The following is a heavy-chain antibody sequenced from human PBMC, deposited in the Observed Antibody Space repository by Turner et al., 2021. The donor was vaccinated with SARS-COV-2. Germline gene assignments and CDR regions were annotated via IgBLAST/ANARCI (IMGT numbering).Heavy chain of an antibody. D-gene: IGHD1-26*01. CDR2: IYSGGST. V-gene: IGHV3-53*01. J-gene: IGHJ5*02. CDR1: GFTVRSNY. CDR3: ARETREARFDP. Sequence: VQLVESGGGVVRPGGSLRPPCAASGFTVRSNYMNWVRQAPGKGLEWVSIIYSGGSTYYEDSLKGRFTISRDNSKNTLFLQMNSLRAEDTAVYYCARETREARFDPWGQGTLVTVSS.